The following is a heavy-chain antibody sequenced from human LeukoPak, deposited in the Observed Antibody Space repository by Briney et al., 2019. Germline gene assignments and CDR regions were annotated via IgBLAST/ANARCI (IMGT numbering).Heavy chain of an antibody. CDR2: MSYDGTNR. CDR3: ARESTSGWFDF. Sequence: GGSLRLSCAASGFTFSSYAMRWLRQAPGKGLEWATCMSYDGTNRFSADSVKGRFTISRDSSKNTVYLQMDSLRVEDTGLYYCARESTSGWFDFWGQGTPVTVSS. D-gene: IGHD2-2*01. CDR1: GFTFSSYA. V-gene: IGHV3-30-3*01. J-gene: IGHJ5*01.